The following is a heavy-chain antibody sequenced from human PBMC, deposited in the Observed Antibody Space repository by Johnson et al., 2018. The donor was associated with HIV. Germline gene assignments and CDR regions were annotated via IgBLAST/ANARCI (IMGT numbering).Heavy chain of an antibody. Sequence: QVQLVESGGGLVQPGGSLRLSCAGSGFTFSSYVMSWVRQAPGKGLEWVAVISYDGSNKYYADSVKGRFTISRDNSKNTLYLQMNSLRAEDTALYYCARYYDSRPFDIWGQGTMVTVSS. CDR1: GFTFSSYV. J-gene: IGHJ3*02. CDR2: ISYDGSNK. CDR3: ARYYDSRPFDI. V-gene: IGHV3-30-3*01. D-gene: IGHD3-22*01.